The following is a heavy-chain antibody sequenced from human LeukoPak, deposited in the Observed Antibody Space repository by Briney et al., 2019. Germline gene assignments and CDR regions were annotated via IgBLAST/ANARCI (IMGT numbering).Heavy chain of an antibody. Sequence: PGGSLRLSCAASGFAFSHYGMHWVRQAPGKGLEWVAVIWYDTTNTYYADSVKGRFTISRDDSESTVFPQMDSLRVEDTAIYFCARDSQVFITPYYFDCWGQGALVTVSS. J-gene: IGHJ4*02. CDR2: IWYDTTNT. V-gene: IGHV3-33*01. CDR1: GFAFSHYG. D-gene: IGHD2-15*01. CDR3: ARDSQVFITPYYFDC.